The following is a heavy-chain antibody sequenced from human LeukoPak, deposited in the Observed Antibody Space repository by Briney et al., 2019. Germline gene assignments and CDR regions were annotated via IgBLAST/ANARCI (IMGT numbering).Heavy chain of an antibody. CDR1: GGSFSGYY. V-gene: IGHV4-34*01. CDR3: ARGGVWSGYPNWFDP. J-gene: IGHJ5*02. CDR2: INHSGST. Sequence: SETLSLTCAVYGGSFSGYYWSWIRQPPGKGLEWIGEINHSGSTNYNPSLKSRVTISVDTSKNQFSLKLSSVTAADTAVYYCARGGVWSGYPNWFDPWGQGTLVTVSS. D-gene: IGHD3-3*01.